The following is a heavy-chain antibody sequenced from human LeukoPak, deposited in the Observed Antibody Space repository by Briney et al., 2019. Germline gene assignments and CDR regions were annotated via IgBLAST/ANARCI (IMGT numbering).Heavy chain of an antibody. J-gene: IGHJ4*02. V-gene: IGHV4-34*01. CDR2: INHSGST. CDR3: ARGGIVVVPAACDY. D-gene: IGHD2-2*01. CDR1: GGSFSGYY. Sequence: SETLSLTCAVYGGSFSGYYWSWIRQPPGKGLEWIGEINHSGSTNYNPSLKSRVTISVDTSKNQFSLKLSSVTAADTAVYYCARGGIVVVPAACDYWSQGTLVTVSS.